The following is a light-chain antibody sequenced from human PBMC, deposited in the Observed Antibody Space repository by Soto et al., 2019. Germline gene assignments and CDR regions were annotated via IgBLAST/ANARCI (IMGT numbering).Light chain of an antibody. Sequence: DIQMTQSPSSLSASVGDRVTITCRASQGIRNFLAWYQQKPGKVPKLLISAASTLESGVPSRFSGSGSGTDFTLTITSLQPEDVATYYCQKYSSVSTFGQGTRLEIK. CDR3: QKYSSVST. CDR2: AAS. CDR1: QGIRNF. V-gene: IGKV1-27*01. J-gene: IGKJ5*01.